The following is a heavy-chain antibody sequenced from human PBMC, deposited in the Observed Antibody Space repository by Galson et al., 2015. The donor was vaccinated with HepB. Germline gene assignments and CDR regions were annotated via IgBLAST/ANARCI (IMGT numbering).Heavy chain of an antibody. V-gene: IGHV1-18*01. CDR3: ARGAVVEVVGVTKNNWFDP. CDR1: GYTFSSYS. Sequence: SVKVSCKASGYTFSSYSITWVRQAPGQGLEWMAWINPYNRETHFARKFQGRVTLTTNTFTSTASMELRSLRSDDTAVYYCARGAVVEVVGVTKNNWFDPWGQGTVVTVSS. J-gene: IGHJ5*02. CDR2: INPYNRET. D-gene: IGHD2-15*01.